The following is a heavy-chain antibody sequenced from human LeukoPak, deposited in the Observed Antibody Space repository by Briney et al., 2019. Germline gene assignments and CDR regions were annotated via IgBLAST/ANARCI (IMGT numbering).Heavy chain of an antibody. CDR3: ARAGDYYGSGSYWDFDY. D-gene: IGHD3-10*01. V-gene: IGHV4-59*01. CDR2: IYYSGST. CDR1: GGSISSYY. J-gene: IGHJ4*02. Sequence: PSETLSLTCTISGGSISSYYRSWIQQPPGKGLEWIGYIYYSGSTNYNPSLKSRVTISVDTSKNQFSLKLSSVTAADTAVYYCARAGDYYGSGSYWDFDYWGQGTLVTVSS.